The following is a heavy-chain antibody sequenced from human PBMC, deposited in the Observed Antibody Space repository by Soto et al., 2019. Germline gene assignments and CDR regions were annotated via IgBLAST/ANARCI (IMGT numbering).Heavy chain of an antibody. CDR1: GYTFSNNG. CDR3: ARDLVPGYTGFSDY. CDR2: ISAYNGNT. D-gene: IGHD5-12*01. Sequence: GASVKVSSKTSGYTFSNNGINWARQATGQGLEWMGWISAYNGNTNFAQKLQGRVSLTTDTSSTTAYMELRSLTSDDTAVYYCARDLVPGYTGFSDYWGQGTLVTVSS. V-gene: IGHV1-18*01. J-gene: IGHJ4*02.